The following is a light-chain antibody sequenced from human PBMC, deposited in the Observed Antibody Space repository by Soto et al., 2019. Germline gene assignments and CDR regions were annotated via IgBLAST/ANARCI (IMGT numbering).Light chain of an antibody. V-gene: IGLV2-11*01. CDR1: SSDVGSYNY. J-gene: IGLJ1*01. CDR3: RSYAGTYTYV. Sequence: QSALTQPRSVSGSPGQSVAISCTGTSSDVGSYNYVSWYQQHPGKAPKLMIYDVNKRPSGVPDRFSGSKSGNTASLTISGLQAEDEADYYCRSYAGTYTYVFGTGTKLTVL. CDR2: DVN.